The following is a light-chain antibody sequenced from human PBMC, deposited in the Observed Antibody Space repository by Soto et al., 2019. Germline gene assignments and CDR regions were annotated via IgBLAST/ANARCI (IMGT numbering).Light chain of an antibody. CDR2: GNS. CDR3: HSYDIDRSFRG. J-gene: IGLJ7*01. CDR1: SSNIGAGYD. Sequence: HSVLMQPPSVSWDSGQRVTISCTGGSSNIGAGYDVHWYQHLPGKAPKLLIYGNSNRPSGVHDRFSGSKSGTSASLAITGLQDEDEADYYIHSYDIDRSFRGFGGGTKVTV. V-gene: IGLV1-40*01.